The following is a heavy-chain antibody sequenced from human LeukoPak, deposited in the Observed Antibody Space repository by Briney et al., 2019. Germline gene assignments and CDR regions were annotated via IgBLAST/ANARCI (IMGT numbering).Heavy chain of an antibody. V-gene: IGHV3-21*01. CDR2: ITSTSTYI. D-gene: IGHD4-23*01. J-gene: IGHJ6*03. Sequence: PGGSLRLSCAASGFTFSTYNMNWVRQTPGKGLEWVSSITSTSTYIYYADSVKGRFTISRDNAKNSLYLQMNSLRAEDTAVYYCARDRQPTVAILKKHYYYYMDVWGKGTTVTISS. CDR1: GFTFSTYN. CDR3: ARDRQPTVAILKKHYYYYMDV.